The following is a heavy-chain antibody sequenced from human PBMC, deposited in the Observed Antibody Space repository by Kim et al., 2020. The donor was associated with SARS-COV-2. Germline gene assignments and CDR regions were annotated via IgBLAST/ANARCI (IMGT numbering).Heavy chain of an antibody. Sequence: GGSLRLSCAASGFTFSNAWMSWVRQAPGKGLEWVGRIKSKTDGGTTDYAAPVKGRFTISRDDSKNTLYLQMNSLKTEDTAVYYCTTDPINPDPFITIFGVVTQRDLDYWGQGTLVTVSS. CDR1: GFTFSNAW. CDR3: TTDPINPDPFITIFGVVTQRDLDY. CDR2: IKSKTDGGTT. D-gene: IGHD3-3*01. V-gene: IGHV3-15*01. J-gene: IGHJ4*02.